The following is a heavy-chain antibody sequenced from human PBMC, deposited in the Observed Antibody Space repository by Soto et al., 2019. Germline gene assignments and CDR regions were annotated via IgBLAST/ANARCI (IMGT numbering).Heavy chain of an antibody. Sequence: QVQLQQWGAGLLKPSETLSLTCAVLGGSFSGYYWSWFRQPPGKGLEWIGEINHRESTNYNPSLKSRVTILLDTSKIQFSLKLVSVTAADTAVYYCARGRITVTTHFDYWGQGTLVTVSS. CDR3: ARGRITVTTHFDY. CDR2: INHREST. D-gene: IGHD4-17*01. CDR1: GGSFSGYY. J-gene: IGHJ4*02. V-gene: IGHV4-34*01.